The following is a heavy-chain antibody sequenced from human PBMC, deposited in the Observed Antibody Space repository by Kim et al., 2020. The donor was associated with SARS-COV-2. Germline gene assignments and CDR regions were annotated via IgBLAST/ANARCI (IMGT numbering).Heavy chain of an antibody. J-gene: IGHJ4*02. CDR1: GYTFTSYD. Sequence: ASVKVSCKASGYTFTSYDINWVRQATGQGLEWMGWMNPNSDNTGYAQKFQGRVTMTRDTSISTAYMELSSLRSEDTAVYYCARDYDSSGRIDYWGQGTLVTVSS. CDR2: MNPNSDNT. CDR3: ARDYDSSGRIDY. D-gene: IGHD3-22*01. V-gene: IGHV1-8*01.